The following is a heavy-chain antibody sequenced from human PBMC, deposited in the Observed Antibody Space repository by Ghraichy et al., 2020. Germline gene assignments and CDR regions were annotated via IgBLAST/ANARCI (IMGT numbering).Heavy chain of an antibody. CDR3: AKVHRYSSAWYGGRAIDAFDI. V-gene: IGHV3-23*01. D-gene: IGHD6-19*01. CDR1: GFTFSSYA. Sequence: GGSLRLSCAASGFTFSSYAMSWVRQSPGKRLEWVSAITCNGESTFYADSVKGRFTISRDTSKNMLYMLMSSLRAEDTAVYYCAKVHRYSSAWYGGRAIDAFDIWGQGTMVAVCS. CDR2: ITCNGEST. J-gene: IGHJ3*02.